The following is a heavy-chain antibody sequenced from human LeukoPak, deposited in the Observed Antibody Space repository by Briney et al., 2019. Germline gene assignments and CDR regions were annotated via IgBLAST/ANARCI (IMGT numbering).Heavy chain of an antibody. CDR1: GYTFTSYY. J-gene: IGHJ5*02. D-gene: IGHD3-10*01. Sequence: ASVKVSCKASGYTFTSYYMHWVRQAPGQGLEWMGWISAYNGNTNYAQKLQGRVTMTTDTSTSTAYMELRSLRSDDTAVYYCARYYGSGSYYTDPRYNWFDPWGQGTLVTVSS. CDR2: ISAYNGNT. CDR3: ARYYGSGSYYTDPRYNWFDP. V-gene: IGHV1-18*04.